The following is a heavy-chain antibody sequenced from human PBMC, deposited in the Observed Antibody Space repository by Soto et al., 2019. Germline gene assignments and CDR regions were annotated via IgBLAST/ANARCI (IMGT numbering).Heavy chain of an antibody. CDR2: IYSGGST. D-gene: IGHD3-22*01. CDR3: ARDRVESGYPEYFQH. V-gene: IGHV3-53*01. CDR1: GCTFSSNY. Sequence: EVQLVESGGGLIQPGGSLRLSWSASGCTFSSNYMSWVRQAPGKGLEWVSVIYSGGSTYYADSVKGRFTISRDNSKNTLYLQMNSLRAEDTAVYYCARDRVESGYPEYFQHWGQGTLVTVSS. J-gene: IGHJ1*01.